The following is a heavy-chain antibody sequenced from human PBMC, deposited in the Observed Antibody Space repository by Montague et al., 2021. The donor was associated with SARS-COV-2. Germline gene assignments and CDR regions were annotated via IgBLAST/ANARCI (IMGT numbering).Heavy chain of an antibody. CDR2: ISRNGGTI. CDR1: GFTFSNYD. V-gene: IGHV3-48*03. J-gene: IGHJ3*01. D-gene: IGHD3-22*01. CDR3: ARDDRSSGEDWFDP. Sequence: SLRLSCAASGFTFSNYDMNWVRQAPGKGLEWVSYISRNGGTICYADSVKGRFTISRDNAKNSLYLQMNSLRAEDTAVYYCARDDRSSGEDWFDPWGQGTMVTVSS.